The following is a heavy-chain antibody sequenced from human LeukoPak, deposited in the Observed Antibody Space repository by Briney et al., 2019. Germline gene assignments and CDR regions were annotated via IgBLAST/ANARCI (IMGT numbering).Heavy chain of an antibody. J-gene: IGHJ3*01. V-gene: IGHV3-23*01. CDR3: AKVKGKDGIRDSYDV. Sequence: GGSLRLSCAASGFTFSNSAMSWVRQLPGKGPEWVSSISNSGGSTYYADFVKGRFTIARDNSKNTMFLQMNSLRAEDTALYYCAKVKGKDGIRDSYDVWGQRTMVTVSS. CDR2: ISNSGGST. CDR1: GFTFSNSA. D-gene: IGHD1-14*01.